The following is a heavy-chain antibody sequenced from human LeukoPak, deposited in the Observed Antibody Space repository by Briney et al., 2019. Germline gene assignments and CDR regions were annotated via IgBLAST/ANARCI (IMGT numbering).Heavy chain of an antibody. CDR2: ISSDGSDA. Sequence: GGSLRLSCAASGFIFSRYWMYWVRQVPGKGLVWVSRISSDGSDASYADSVEGRFAISRDNSKNTLYLQMNSLRGDDTAVYYCAKATRYFFDFWGQGTLVTVSS. CDR1: GFIFSRYW. CDR3: AKATRYFFDF. V-gene: IGHV3-74*01. J-gene: IGHJ4*02.